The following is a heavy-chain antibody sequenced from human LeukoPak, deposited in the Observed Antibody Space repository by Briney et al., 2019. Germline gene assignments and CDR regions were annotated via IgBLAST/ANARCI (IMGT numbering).Heavy chain of an antibody. CDR2: IYSTGTT. V-gene: IGHV4-59*01. D-gene: IGHD7-27*01. CDR1: GGSISSYR. J-gene: IGHJ2*01. Sequence: PSETLSLTCTVSGGSISSYRWSWIRQPPGKGLEWIAYIYSTGTTNYNPSLKSRVTISVDTSKNQFSLKLKSVTAADTAVYYCARKTNWGSGSGWYFDLWGRGTLVTVSS. CDR3: ARKTNWGSGSGWYFDL.